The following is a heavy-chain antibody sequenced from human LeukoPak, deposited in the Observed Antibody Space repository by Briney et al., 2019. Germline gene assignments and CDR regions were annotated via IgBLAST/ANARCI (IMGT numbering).Heavy chain of an antibody. CDR1: GLTITTHW. CDR2: IEQDGTKE. J-gene: IGHJ4*02. Sequence: GGSLRLSCAAPGLTITTHWMTWVRQAPEKGLEWVATIEQDGTKEYYVDSVKGRFTISRDNAKNSLYLQMNSLRAGDTAVYYCVRDFDYWGQGTLVTVSS. CDR3: VRDFDY. V-gene: IGHV3-7*01.